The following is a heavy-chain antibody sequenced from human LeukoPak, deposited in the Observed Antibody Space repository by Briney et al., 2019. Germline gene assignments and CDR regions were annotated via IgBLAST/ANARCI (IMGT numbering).Heavy chain of an antibody. Sequence: SVKVSCKASGGTFSSYAISWVRQAPGQGLEWMGRIVPILGIANYAQKFQGRVTITADKSTSTAYMELSSLRPEDTAVYYCARDPIFGVVIKTDYYYYGMDVWGQGTTVTVSS. CDR2: IVPILGIA. V-gene: IGHV1-69*04. CDR3: ARDPIFGVVIKTDYYYYGMDV. J-gene: IGHJ6*02. D-gene: IGHD3-3*01. CDR1: GGTFSSYA.